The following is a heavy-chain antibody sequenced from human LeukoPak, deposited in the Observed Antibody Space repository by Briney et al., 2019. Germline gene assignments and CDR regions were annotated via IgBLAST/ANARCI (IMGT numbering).Heavy chain of an antibody. V-gene: IGHV3-64*04. Sequence: GGSLRLSCSASGFTFSSYAMHWVRQAPGKGLEYVSAISSNGGSTYYADSVKGRFTISRDNSKNTLYLQMNSLRAEDTAVYYCAREKAYYDFWSGYSYYFDYWGQGTLVTVSS. CDR2: ISSNGGST. CDR3: AREKAYYDFWSGYSYYFDY. CDR1: GFTFSSYA. J-gene: IGHJ4*02. D-gene: IGHD3-3*01.